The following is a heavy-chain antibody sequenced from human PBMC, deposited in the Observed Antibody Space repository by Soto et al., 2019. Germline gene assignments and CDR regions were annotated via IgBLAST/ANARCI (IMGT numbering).Heavy chain of an antibody. J-gene: IGHJ4*02. CDR3: ARGTVHFDY. CDR1: GFTFSSYG. CDR2: IWYDGSNK. D-gene: IGHD1-1*01. Sequence: QVQLVESGGGVVQPGRSLRLSCAASGFTFSSYGMHWVSQAPGKGLEWVAVIWYDGSNKYYADSVKGRFTISRDNSKNTLYLQMNSLRAEDTAVYYCARGTVHFDYWGQGTLVTVSS. V-gene: IGHV3-33*01.